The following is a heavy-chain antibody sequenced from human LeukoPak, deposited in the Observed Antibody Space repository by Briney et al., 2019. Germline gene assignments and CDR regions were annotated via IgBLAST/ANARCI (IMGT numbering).Heavy chain of an antibody. Sequence: GGSLRLSCAASGFTFSSYWMTWVRQAPGKGLEGLANIKQDGSEKYYVDSVKGRFTISRDNAKNPLYLQMNSLRAEDTAVYYCAREVVSYYYYMDVWGKGTTVTVSS. CDR1: GFTFSSYW. CDR2: IKQDGSEK. CDR3: AREVVSYYYYMDV. J-gene: IGHJ6*03. D-gene: IGHD2-21*01. V-gene: IGHV3-7*01.